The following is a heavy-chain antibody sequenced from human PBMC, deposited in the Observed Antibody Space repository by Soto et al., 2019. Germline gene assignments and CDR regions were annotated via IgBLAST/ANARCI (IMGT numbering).Heavy chain of an antibody. Sequence: SETLSLTCTVSGGSISSYYWSWIRQPPGKGLEWIGYIYYSGSTNYNPSLKSRVTISVDTSKNQFSLKLSSVTAADTAVYHCARTKLRFLEWLPTPDAFDIWGQGTMVTVSS. J-gene: IGHJ3*02. CDR3: ARTKLRFLEWLPTPDAFDI. CDR2: IYYSGST. V-gene: IGHV4-59*01. CDR1: GGSISSYY. D-gene: IGHD3-3*01.